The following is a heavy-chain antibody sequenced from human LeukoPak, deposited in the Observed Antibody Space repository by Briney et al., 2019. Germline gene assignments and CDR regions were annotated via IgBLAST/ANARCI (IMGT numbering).Heavy chain of an antibody. CDR2: ISVYNGNT. J-gene: IGHJ4*02. D-gene: IGHD2-15*01. CDR3: ARVEDPSGY. CDR1: GGTFSSYA. Sequence: PGASVKVSCKASGGTFSSYAISWVRQAPGQGLEWMGWISVYNGNTDYAQKLQGRVTMTTDTSTSTAYMELRSLRSDDTAVYYCARVEDPSGYWGQGTLVTVSS. V-gene: IGHV1-18*01.